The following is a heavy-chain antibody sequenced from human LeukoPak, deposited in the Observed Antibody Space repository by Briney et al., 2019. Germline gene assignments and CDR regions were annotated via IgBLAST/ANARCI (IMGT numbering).Heavy chain of an antibody. V-gene: IGHV3-73*01. D-gene: IGHD3-22*01. CDR3: TRPYYYDSTLFDY. CDR2: IRSKANSYAT. CDR1: GFTFSGSA. J-gene: IGHJ4*02. Sequence: GRSLRLSCAASGFTFSGSAMHWVRQASGKGLEWVGRIRSKANSYATAYAASVKGRFTISRDDSKNTAYLQMNSLKTEDTAVYYCTRPYYYDSTLFDYWGQGTLVTVSS.